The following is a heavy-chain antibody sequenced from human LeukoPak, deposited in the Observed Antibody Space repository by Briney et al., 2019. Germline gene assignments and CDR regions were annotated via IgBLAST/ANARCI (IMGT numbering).Heavy chain of an antibody. J-gene: IGHJ4*02. CDR1: GFTFDDYA. V-gene: IGHV3-9*01. Sequence: GRSLRLSCAASGFTFDDYAMHWVRQAPGKGLEWVSGISWNSGSIGYADSVKGLFTISRDNAKNSLYLQMNSLRAEDTALYYCAKDYYYDSSGFLDYWGQGTLVTVSS. D-gene: IGHD3-22*01. CDR2: ISWNSGSI. CDR3: AKDYYYDSSGFLDY.